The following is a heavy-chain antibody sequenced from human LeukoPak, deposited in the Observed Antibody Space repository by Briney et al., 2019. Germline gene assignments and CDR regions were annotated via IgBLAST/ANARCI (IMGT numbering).Heavy chain of an antibody. D-gene: IGHD3-10*01. V-gene: IGHV3-30*02. CDR3: AKDPVPGITMVRGVFDY. J-gene: IGHJ4*02. CDR2: IRYDGSNK. CDR1: GFTFSSYS. Sequence: GGSLRLSCVASGFTFSSYSMHWVRQAPGKGLEWVAFIRYDGSNKYYADSVKGRFTISRDNSKNTLYLQMNSLRAEDTAVYYCAKDPVPGITMVRGVFDYWGQGTLVTVSS.